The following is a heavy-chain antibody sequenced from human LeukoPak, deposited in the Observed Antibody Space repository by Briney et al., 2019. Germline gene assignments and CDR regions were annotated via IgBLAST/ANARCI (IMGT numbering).Heavy chain of an antibody. Sequence: GGSLRLSCAASGFTFSNYAMHWVRQAPGKGLEWVAFIRYDGTSKYYADSVKGRFTISRDKSKNTLYLQMNSLRPEDTAVYYCAKEGLGGVVIPAAMIDYWGQGTLVTVSS. J-gene: IGHJ4*02. D-gene: IGHD2-2*01. CDR2: IRYDGTSK. V-gene: IGHV3-30*02. CDR1: GFTFSNYA. CDR3: AKEGLGGVVIPAAMIDY.